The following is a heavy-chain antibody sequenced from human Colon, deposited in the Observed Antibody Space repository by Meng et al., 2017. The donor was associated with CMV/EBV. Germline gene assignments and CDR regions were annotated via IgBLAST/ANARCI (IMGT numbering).Heavy chain of an antibody. CDR3: AKDLFSPGGNSCFDH. J-gene: IGHJ4*02. CDR1: GYTFNKHG. D-gene: IGHD3-16*01. CDR2: INLWNGNI. Sequence: GESLKISCKASGYTFNKHGINWVRQAPGQGLEWMGWINLWNGNIESAQKFQGRITLTTDASTSTVYMELRSLTSDDTAVYYCAKDLFSPGGNSCFDHWGQGTLVTVSS. V-gene: IGHV1-18*01.